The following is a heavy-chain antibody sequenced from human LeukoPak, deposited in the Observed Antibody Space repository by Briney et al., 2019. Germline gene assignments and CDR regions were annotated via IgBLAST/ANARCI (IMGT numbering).Heavy chain of an antibody. J-gene: IGHJ4*02. CDR2: ISADGIDK. CDR3: AKDKGREGDY. V-gene: IGHV3-30*18. Sequence: GRSLRLSCAASGFPFSNYGMHWVRQAPGKGLEWVAVISADGIDKYYADSVKGRFTISRDNSKNTLYLQMSSLRPEDTAVYYCAKDKGREGDYWGQGNLVTVSS. CDR1: GFPFSNYG.